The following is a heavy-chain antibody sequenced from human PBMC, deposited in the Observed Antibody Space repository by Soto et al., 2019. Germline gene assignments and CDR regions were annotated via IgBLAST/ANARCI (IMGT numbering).Heavy chain of an antibody. J-gene: IGHJ1*01. CDR1: GFSLSSYR. V-gene: IGHV5-51*01. Sequence: RESLEISCKGSGFSLSSYRIGWVRQIPGKSLDWMGIIYPGDSDTRYSPSFQGQVTISADKSISTAYLQWSSLKASDTAMYYCARGFTQLEVITTREAYFQHWGQGTLVTVSS. CDR2: IYPGDSDT. D-gene: IGHD3-22*01. CDR3: ARGFTQLEVITTREAYFQH.